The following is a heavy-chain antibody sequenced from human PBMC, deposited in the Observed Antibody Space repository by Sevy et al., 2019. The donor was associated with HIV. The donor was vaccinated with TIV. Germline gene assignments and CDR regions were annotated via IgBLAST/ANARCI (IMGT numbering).Heavy chain of an antibody. CDR1: GFTFSDYY. V-gene: IGHV3-11*06. D-gene: IGHD1-26*01. CDR2: ISSSSSYT. CDR3: ARRFTQVGASSYYYYYMDV. J-gene: IGHJ6*03. Sequence: GGSLRLSCGASGFTFSDYYMSWIRQAPGKGLEWVSYISSSSSYTNYADSVKGRFTISRDNAKNSLYLQMNSLRAEDTAVYYCARRFTQVGASSYYYYYMDVWGKGTTVTVSS.